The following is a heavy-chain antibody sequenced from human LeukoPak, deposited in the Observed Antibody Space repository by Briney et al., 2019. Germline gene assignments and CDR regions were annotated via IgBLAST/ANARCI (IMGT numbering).Heavy chain of an antibody. CDR2: IKQDGSEK. J-gene: IGHJ4*02. CDR3: TRAGGYDFWIDC. D-gene: IGHD3-3*01. CDR1: GFTFSSYW. Sequence: GGSLRLSCAASGFTFSSYWMSWVRQAPGKGLEWVANIKQDGSEKYYVDSVKGRFTISRDNAKNSLYLQMNSLKTEDTAVYYCTRAGGYDFWIDCWGQGTLVTVSS. V-gene: IGHV3-7*03.